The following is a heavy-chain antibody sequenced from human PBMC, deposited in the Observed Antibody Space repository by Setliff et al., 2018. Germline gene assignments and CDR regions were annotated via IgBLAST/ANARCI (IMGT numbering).Heavy chain of an antibody. CDR2: IIPIFGTA. CDR1: GGTFSSYA. D-gene: IGHD2-2*01. Sequence: SVKVSCKASGGTFSSYAISWVRKAPGQGLEWMGGIIPIFGTATYAQKFQGRVTITADESTSTAYMELSSLRSEDTAVYYCARARVVPAAMGYYYYMDVWGKGTTVTVSS. V-gene: IGHV1-69*13. CDR3: ARARVVPAAMGYYYYMDV. J-gene: IGHJ6*03.